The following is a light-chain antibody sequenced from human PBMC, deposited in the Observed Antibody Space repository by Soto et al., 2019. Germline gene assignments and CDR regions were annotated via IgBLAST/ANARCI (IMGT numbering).Light chain of an antibody. J-gene: IGKJ4*01. CDR1: QSVASF. Sequence: EIVLTQSPATLSFSPGERATLSCRASQSVASFLAWYQQKPGQAPRLLIYGASTRATGIPARFSGSGSGTEFTLTISSLQSEDFAVYYCQQYSKWPLTFGGGTKVDIK. V-gene: IGKV3-15*01. CDR2: GAS. CDR3: QQYSKWPLT.